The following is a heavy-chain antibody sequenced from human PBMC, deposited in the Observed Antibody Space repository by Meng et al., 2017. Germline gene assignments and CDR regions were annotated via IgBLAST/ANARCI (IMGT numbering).Heavy chain of an antibody. V-gene: IGHV4-34*01. Sequence: GQLQQWGAGLLTPSETLSLTCAVYGGSFSGYYWSWIRWPPGKGLEWIGEINHSGSTNYNPSLKSRVTISVDTYKNQFSLKLISVTAADTAVYYCARFYCSGGSCRDYWGQGTLVTVSS. CDR3: ARFYCSGGSCRDY. D-gene: IGHD2-15*01. CDR2: INHSGST. CDR1: GGSFSGYY. J-gene: IGHJ4*02.